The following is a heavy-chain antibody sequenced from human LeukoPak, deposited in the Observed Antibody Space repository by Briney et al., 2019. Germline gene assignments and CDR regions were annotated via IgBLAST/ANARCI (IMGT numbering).Heavy chain of an antibody. Sequence: QPGGSLRLSCAASGFTFSNYAMNWVRQAPGKGLEWVSAISGSGGSTSYADSVKGRFTISRDNSKNTLYLQMNSLRAEGTAVYYCAKATVTTWYDAFDIWGQGTMVTVSS. V-gene: IGHV3-23*01. CDR2: ISGSGGST. CDR1: GFTFSNYA. CDR3: AKATVTTWYDAFDI. J-gene: IGHJ3*02. D-gene: IGHD4-17*01.